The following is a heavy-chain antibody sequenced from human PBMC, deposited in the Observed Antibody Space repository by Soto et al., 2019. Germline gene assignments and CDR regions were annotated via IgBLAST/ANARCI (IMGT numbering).Heavy chain of an antibody. CDR2: ISYDGSNK. V-gene: IGHV3-30-3*01. D-gene: IGHD2-2*01. Sequence: QVQLVESGGGVVQPGRSLRLSCAASGFTFSSYAMHWVRQAPGKGLEWVAVISYDGSNKYYADSVKGRFTISRDNSKNTLYLQMNSLRAEDTDVYYCARDLAKLGYCSSTSCYLSQVTNYYYYGTDVWGQGTTVTVSS. CDR1: GFTFSSYA. J-gene: IGHJ6*02. CDR3: ARDLAKLGYCSSTSCYLSQVTNYYYYGTDV.